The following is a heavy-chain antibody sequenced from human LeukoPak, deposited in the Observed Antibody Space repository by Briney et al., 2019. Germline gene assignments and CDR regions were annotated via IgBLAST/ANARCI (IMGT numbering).Heavy chain of an antibody. V-gene: IGHV1-8*01. CDR1: GYTFTSYD. J-gene: IGHJ4*02. D-gene: IGHD3-10*01. CDR2: MNPNSGNT. Sequence: ASVKVSCKASGYTFTSYDINWVRQATGQGLEWMGWMNPNSGNTGYAQKFQGRVTMTRNTSISTAYMELSSLRSEDTAVYYCARDSEVRRNLWHYWGQGTLVTVSS. CDR3: ARDSEVRRNLWHY.